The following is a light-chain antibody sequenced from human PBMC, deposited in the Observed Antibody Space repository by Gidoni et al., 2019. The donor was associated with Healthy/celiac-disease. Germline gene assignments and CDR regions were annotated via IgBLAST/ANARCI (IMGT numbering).Light chain of an antibody. J-gene: IGKJ1*01. CDR2: GAS. Sequence: EIAMTQSPATMSVSPGERAPLSGRASQSVSSNLAWYQQKPGQAPRPLIYGASTRAPGIPARFSGSGSGTEFTLTISSLQSEDFAVYYCQQYNNWPPWTFXXXTKVEIK. CDR1: QSVSSN. CDR3: QQYNNWPPWT. V-gene: IGKV3-15*01.